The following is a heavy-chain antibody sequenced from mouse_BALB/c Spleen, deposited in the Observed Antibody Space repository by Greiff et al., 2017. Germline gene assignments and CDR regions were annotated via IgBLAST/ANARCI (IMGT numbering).Heavy chain of an antibody. CDR2: IYPGSGNT. D-gene: IGHD2-4*01. J-gene: IGHJ4*01. Sequence: VQLKQSGAELVRPGTSVKISCKASGYAFTNYWLGWVKQRPGHGLEWIGDIYPGSGNTYYNEKFKGKATLTADKSSSTAYMQLSSLTSEDSAVYFCAIGGLRRDYAMDYWGQGTSVTVSS. V-gene: IGHV1-63*01. CDR3: AIGGLRRDYAMDY. CDR1: GYAFTNYW.